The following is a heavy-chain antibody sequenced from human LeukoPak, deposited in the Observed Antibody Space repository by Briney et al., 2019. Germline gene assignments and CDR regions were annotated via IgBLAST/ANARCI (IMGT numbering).Heavy chain of an antibody. J-gene: IGHJ5*02. D-gene: IGHD3-22*01. CDR2: INTNTGNP. Sequence: ASVKVSCKASGYTFTSYAMNWVRQAPGQGLEWMGWINTNTGNPTYAQGFTGRFVFSLDTSVSTAYLQISSLKAEDTAVYYCARVNYSRYLRWFDPWGQGTLVTVSS. CDR1: GYTFTSYA. CDR3: ARVNYSRYLRWFDP. V-gene: IGHV7-4-1*02.